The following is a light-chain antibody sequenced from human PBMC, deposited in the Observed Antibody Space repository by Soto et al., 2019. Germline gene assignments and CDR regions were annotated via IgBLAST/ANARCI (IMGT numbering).Light chain of an antibody. CDR1: QSISSY. CDR3: QQYDDFPPLRT. Sequence: DIQMTQSPSSLSASVGDRVTITCRASQSISSYLNWYQQKPGKAPKLLIYAASSLQSGVPSRFSGSGSGTDFTLTISSLQPEDFATYYCQQYDDFPPLRTFGGGSKIEVK. J-gene: IGKJ4*01. CDR2: AAS. V-gene: IGKV1-39*01.